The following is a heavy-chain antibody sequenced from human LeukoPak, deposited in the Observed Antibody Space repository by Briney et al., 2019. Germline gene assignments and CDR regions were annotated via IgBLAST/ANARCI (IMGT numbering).Heavy chain of an antibody. CDR3: ARSTITMIVVAPFDY. J-gene: IGHJ4*02. V-gene: IGHV3-53*01. CDR2: IYSGGST. CDR1: GGSISSSSYY. D-gene: IGHD3-22*01. Sequence: ETLSLTCTVSGGSISSSSYYWGWIRQPPGKGLEWVSVIYSGGSTYYADSVKGRFTISRDNSKNTLYLQMNSLRAEDTAVYYCARSTITMIVVAPFDYWGQGTLVTVSS.